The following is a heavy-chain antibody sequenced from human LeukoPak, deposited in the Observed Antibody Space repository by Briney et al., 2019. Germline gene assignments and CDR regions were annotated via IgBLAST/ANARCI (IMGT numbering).Heavy chain of an antibody. V-gene: IGHV4-39*07. CDR1: GGSISSSSYY. J-gene: IGHJ4*02. CDR2: IYYSGST. CDR3: ARDQWRKKGYFDY. D-gene: IGHD6-19*01. Sequence: SETLSLTCTVSGGSISSSSYYWGWIRQPPGKGLEWIGSIYYSGSTYYNPSLKSRVTISVDTSKNQFSLKLSSVTAADTAVYYCARDQWRKKGYFDYWGQGTLVTVSS.